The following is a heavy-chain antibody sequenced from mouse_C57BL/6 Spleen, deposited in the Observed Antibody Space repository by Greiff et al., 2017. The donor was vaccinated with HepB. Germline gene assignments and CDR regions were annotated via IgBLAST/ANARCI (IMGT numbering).Heavy chain of an antibody. Sequence: EVQLVESGEGLVKPGGSLKLSCAASGFTFSSYAMSWVRQTPEKRLEWVAYISSGGDYIDYADTVKGRFTISRDNARNTLDLQMSSLKSEDTAMYYCTRAYDGNPFDYWGQGTTLTVSS. J-gene: IGHJ2*01. CDR2: ISSGGDYI. D-gene: IGHD2-3*01. V-gene: IGHV5-9-1*02. CDR3: TRAYDGNPFDY. CDR1: GFTFSSYA.